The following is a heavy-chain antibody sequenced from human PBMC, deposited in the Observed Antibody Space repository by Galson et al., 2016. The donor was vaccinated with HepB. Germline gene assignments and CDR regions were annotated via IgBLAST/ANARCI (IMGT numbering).Heavy chain of an antibody. CDR2: IIPLFGTA. J-gene: IGHJ3*01. D-gene: IGHD3-16*01. V-gene: IGHV1-69*13. Sequence: SVKVSCKASGGTFSAYPINWVRQAPGQGLEWMGGIIPLFGTANYAKNFQGRVTITADESTTTAYMELSSLRSEDTAVYYCARGRLSGTILNAAFNLWGQGTKVTVSS. CDR3: ARGRLSGTILNAAFNL. CDR1: GGTFSAYP.